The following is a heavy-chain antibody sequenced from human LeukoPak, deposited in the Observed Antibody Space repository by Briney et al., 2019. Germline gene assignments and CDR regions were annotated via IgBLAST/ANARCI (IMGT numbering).Heavy chain of an antibody. V-gene: IGHV4-59*01. CDR2: IYYSGST. Sequence: PSETLSLTCTVSGGSISSYYWSWIRQPPGKGLEWIGYIYYSGSTNYNPSLKSRVTISVDTSKNQFSLKLSSVTAADTAVYYCARVTARLRENNGMDVWAKGPRSPSP. D-gene: IGHD1-1*01. CDR1: GGSISSYY. J-gene: IGHJ6*02. CDR3: ARVTARLRENNGMDV.